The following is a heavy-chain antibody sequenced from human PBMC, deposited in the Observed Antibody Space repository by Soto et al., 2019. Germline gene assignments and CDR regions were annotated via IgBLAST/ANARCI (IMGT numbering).Heavy chain of an antibody. D-gene: IGHD6-13*01. Sequence: GGSLRLSCVVYGFTFSSYWMNWVRQAPGKGLEWVANIKQDGSEKYYVDSAKGRFTISRDNAKNSLYLQMNSLSAEDTAIYYCATSRTFDYWGQGTLVTV. CDR3: ATSRTFDY. CDR1: GFTFSSYW. V-gene: IGHV3-7*01. CDR2: IKQDGSEK. J-gene: IGHJ4*02.